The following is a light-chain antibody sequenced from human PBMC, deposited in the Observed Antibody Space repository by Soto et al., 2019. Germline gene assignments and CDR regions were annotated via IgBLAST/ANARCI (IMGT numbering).Light chain of an antibody. V-gene: IGKV3-20*01. J-gene: IGKJ1*01. CDR2: DAS. CDR3: QQYGSSPRT. CDR1: QSVSRDY. Sequence: EIVLAQSPGTLSLSPGQRSTLSCRASQSVSRDYVAWYQHKPGQAPRLLIYDASNRATGIPARFSGSGSGTDFTLTISRLEPEDFAVYYCQQYGSSPRTFGQGTTVDIK.